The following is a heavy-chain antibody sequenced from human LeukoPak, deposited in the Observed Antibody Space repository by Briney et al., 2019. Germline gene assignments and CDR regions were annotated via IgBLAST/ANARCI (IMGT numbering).Heavy chain of an antibody. D-gene: IGHD1-26*01. CDR2: MNPNSGNA. V-gene: IGHV1-8*01. Sequence: ASVKVSCKASGYTFTSYDINWVRQATGQGLEWMGWMNPNSGNAGYAQKFQGRVTMTRNTSISTAYMELNSLGSEDTAVYYCAKGGSGTYPKGWFDPWGQGTLVTVSS. CDR1: GYTFTSYD. J-gene: IGHJ5*02. CDR3: AKGGSGTYPKGWFDP.